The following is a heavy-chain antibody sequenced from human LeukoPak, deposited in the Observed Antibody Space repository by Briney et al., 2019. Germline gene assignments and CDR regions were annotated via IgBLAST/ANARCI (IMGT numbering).Heavy chain of an antibody. CDR1: GFIFSSYS. Sequence: GGSLRLSCAASGFIFSSYSMNWVRQAPGKGLEWVSSISSGSEHILYADSVKGRFTISRDNANNLLYLQMNSLRAEDTAVYYCANFRVGATGDSWGQGTLVTVSS. J-gene: IGHJ4*02. CDR3: ANFRVGATGDS. D-gene: IGHD1-26*01. CDR2: ISSGSEHI. V-gene: IGHV3-21*04.